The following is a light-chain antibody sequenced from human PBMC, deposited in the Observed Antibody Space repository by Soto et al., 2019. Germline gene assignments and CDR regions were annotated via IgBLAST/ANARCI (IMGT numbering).Light chain of an antibody. J-gene: IGKJ4*01. CDR2: GAS. CDR1: QSVSSSR. Sequence: EIVLTQSPGTLSLSPGERATLSGRAGQSVSSSRLAWYRQKPGQAPRILIYGASSRATVIPDRFSGSGSATDFTLTISRLEPEDFAVYYCQQYGSSPLTFGGGTKVDIK. CDR3: QQYGSSPLT. V-gene: IGKV3-20*01.